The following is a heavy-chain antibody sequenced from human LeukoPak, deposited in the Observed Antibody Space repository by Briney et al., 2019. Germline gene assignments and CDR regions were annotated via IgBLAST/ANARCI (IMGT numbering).Heavy chain of an antibody. J-gene: IGHJ4*02. CDR2: IYYSGST. V-gene: IGHV4-39*01. Sequence: SETLSLTCTVSGGSISSSSYYWGWIRQPPEKGLEWIGSIYYSGSTYYNPSLKSRVTISVDTSKNQFSLKLSSVTAADTAVYYCARSDPRYSSSWPEWGQGTLVTVSS. D-gene: IGHD6-13*01. CDR3: ARSDPRYSSSWPE. CDR1: GGSISSSSYY.